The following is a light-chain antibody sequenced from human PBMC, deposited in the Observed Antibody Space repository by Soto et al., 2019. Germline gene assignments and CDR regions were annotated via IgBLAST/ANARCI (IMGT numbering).Light chain of an antibody. CDR3: QQHGSVPLT. CDR1: QSVSTSY. CDR2: GAS. J-gene: IGKJ4*01. Sequence: EIVLTQSPGTLSLSPGERATLSCRASQSVSTSYLAWYQQKPGQAPRLLIYGASSRATGIPDRFSGSGSGEDFTLTIRRLEPEDFAVYYCQQHGSVPLTFGGGTKVEIK. V-gene: IGKV3-20*01.